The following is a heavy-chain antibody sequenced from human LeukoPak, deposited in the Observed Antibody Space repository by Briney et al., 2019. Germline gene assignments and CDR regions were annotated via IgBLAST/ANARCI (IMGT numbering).Heavy chain of an antibody. V-gene: IGHV3-48*03. CDR3: AKSRTYYYDSSGLDG. Sequence: PGGSLRLSCAASGFTFSSYEMNWVRQAPGKGLEWVSYISSSGSTIYYADSVKGRLTISRDNAKNSLYLQMNSLRAEDTAVYYCAKSRTYYYDSSGLDGWGQGTLVTVSS. CDR2: ISSSGSTI. D-gene: IGHD3-22*01. J-gene: IGHJ4*02. CDR1: GFTFSSYE.